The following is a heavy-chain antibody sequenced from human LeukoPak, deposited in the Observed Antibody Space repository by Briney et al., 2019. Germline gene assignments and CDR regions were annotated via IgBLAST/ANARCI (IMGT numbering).Heavy chain of an antibody. CDR3: ARGPSGVGFDY. CDR1: GFTFSSYA. Sequence: GGSLRLSCAASGFTFSSYAMHWVRQAPGKGLEYVSAISSNGGSTYYANSVKGRFTISRDNPKNTLYLQMGSLRAEDMAVYYCARGPSGVGFDYWGQGTLVTVSS. D-gene: IGHD3-10*01. J-gene: IGHJ4*02. V-gene: IGHV3-64*01. CDR2: ISSNGGST.